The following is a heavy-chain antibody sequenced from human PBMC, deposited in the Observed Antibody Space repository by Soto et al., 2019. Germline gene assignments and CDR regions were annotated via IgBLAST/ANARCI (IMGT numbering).Heavy chain of an antibody. V-gene: IGHV1-69*12. J-gene: IGHJ4*02. Sequence: QVQLVQSGAEVKKPGSSVKVSCKASGGTFSSYAISWVRQAPGQGLEWMGGIIPIFGTANYAQKFQGRVKITADESTSTADMELSSLRSEDTAVYYCAREGSSSRFDYWGQGTLVTVSS. D-gene: IGHD6-13*01. CDR1: GGTFSSYA. CDR3: AREGSSSRFDY. CDR2: IIPIFGTA.